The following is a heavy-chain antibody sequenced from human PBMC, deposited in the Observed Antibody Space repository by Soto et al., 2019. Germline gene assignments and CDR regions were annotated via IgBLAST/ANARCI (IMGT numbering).Heavy chain of an antibody. J-gene: IGHJ6*02. D-gene: IGHD2-2*01. CDR2: IIPIFGTA. CDR3: ARYCSSTSCYARYYYGMDV. Sequence: GASVKVSCKASGGTFSSYAISWVRQAPGQGLEWMGGIIPIFGTANYAQKFQGRVTITADKSTSTAYMELSSLRSEDTAVYYCARYCSSTSCYARYYYGMDVWGQGTTVTVSS. CDR1: GGTFSSYA. V-gene: IGHV1-69*06.